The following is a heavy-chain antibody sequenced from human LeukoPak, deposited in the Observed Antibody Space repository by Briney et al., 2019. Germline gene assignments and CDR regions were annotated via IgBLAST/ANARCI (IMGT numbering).Heavy chain of an antibody. CDR1: GGSISSSSYY. J-gene: IGHJ4*02. V-gene: IGHV4-39*07. CDR3: ARGPAPGYCSGGSCWYFDY. CDR2: IYYSGST. Sequence: SETLSLTCTVSGGSISSSSYYWGWIRQPPGKGLEWIGSIYYSGSTYCNPSLKSRVTISVDTSKNQFSLKLSSVTAADTAVYYCARGPAPGYCSGGSCWYFDYWGQGTLVTVSS. D-gene: IGHD2-15*01.